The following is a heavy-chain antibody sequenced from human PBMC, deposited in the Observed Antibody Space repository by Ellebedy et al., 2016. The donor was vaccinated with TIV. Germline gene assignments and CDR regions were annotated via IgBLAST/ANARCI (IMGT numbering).Heavy chain of an antibody. Sequence: SLKISXVTSGFSFDAYAMHWVRQAAGKGLEWVSGLSWNGGIIEYADSVKGRFTISRDNAKNSLFLQMNNLRVEDTALYYCAKICGGDCHSAFDLWGQGTMVTVSS. J-gene: IGHJ3*01. CDR3: AKICGGDCHSAFDL. CDR2: LSWNGGII. V-gene: IGHV3-9*01. CDR1: GFSFDAYA. D-gene: IGHD2-21*02.